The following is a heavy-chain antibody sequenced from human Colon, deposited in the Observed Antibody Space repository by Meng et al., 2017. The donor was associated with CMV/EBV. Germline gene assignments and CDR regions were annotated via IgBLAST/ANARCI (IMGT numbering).Heavy chain of an antibody. CDR1: GFTFYQHA. V-gene: IGHV3-9*01. CDR2: ITWNGVTI. J-gene: IGHJ5*01. CDR3: VKDSSGPGSTGWLDS. D-gene: IGHD3-10*01. Sequence: SLKISCAASGFTFYQHAMHWVRQAPGKGLEWVSGITWNGVTIGYADSVRGRFSISRDNAKKSLYLQMNGLRPEDTALYYCVKDSSGPGSTGWLDSWGQETLVTVSS.